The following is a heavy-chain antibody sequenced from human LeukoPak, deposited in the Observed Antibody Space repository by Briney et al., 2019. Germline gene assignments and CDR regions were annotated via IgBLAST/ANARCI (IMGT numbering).Heavy chain of an antibody. D-gene: IGHD6-19*01. CDR3: ARMYSSGWYDAFDI. Sequence: ASVKVSCKASGYTFTGYYMHWVRQAPGQGLDWMGWINPNSGGTNYAQKFQGRVTMTRDTSISTAYMELSRLRSDDTAVYYCARMYSSGWYDAFDIWGQGTMVTVSS. J-gene: IGHJ3*02. CDR1: GYTFTGYY. CDR2: INPNSGGT. V-gene: IGHV1-2*02.